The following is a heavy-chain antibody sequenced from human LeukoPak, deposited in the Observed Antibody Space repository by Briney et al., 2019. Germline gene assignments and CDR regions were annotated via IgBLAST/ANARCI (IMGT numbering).Heavy chain of an antibody. V-gene: IGHV4-39*01. D-gene: IGHD6-25*01. J-gene: IGHJ4*01. CDR1: AGSISNGDYY. CDR2: IFYGEST. CDR3: ARQLPTAAADTRGYFDY. Sequence: SETLSLTCSVSAGSISNGDYYWGWIRQAPGKGLEWIGCIFYGESTHYNPSLKSRATISVDTSKNQFSLKLTSVTAADAAIYYCARQLPTAAADTRGYFDYWGQGTLVTVSS.